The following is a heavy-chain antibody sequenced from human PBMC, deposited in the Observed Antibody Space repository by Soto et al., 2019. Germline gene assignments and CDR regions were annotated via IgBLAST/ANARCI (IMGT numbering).Heavy chain of an antibody. Sequence: SETLSLTCTVSGGSISSYYWSWIRQPPGKGLEWIGYIYYSGSTNYNPSLKSRVTISVDTSKNQFSLKLSSVTAADTAVYYCARMVRATVTTTNWFDPWGQGTLVTVSS. CDR1: GGSISSYY. CDR2: IYYSGST. CDR3: ARMVRATVTTTNWFDP. J-gene: IGHJ5*02. D-gene: IGHD4-17*01. V-gene: IGHV4-59*01.